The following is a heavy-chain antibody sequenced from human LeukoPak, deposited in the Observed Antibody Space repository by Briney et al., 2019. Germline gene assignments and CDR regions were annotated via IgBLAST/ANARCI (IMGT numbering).Heavy chain of an antibody. V-gene: IGHV3-23*01. CDR2: ISGSGGST. J-gene: IGHJ5*02. Sequence: GGSLRLSCAASGFTFSTYAMSWVRQAPAKGLEWVSAISGSGGSTYYADSVKGRFTISRDNSKNTLYLQMNSLRADDTAVYYCSKDFRSRYFDWPFGPNWFDPWGQGTLVTVSS. CDR1: GFTFSTYA. CDR3: SKDFRSRYFDWPFGPNWFDP. D-gene: IGHD3-9*01.